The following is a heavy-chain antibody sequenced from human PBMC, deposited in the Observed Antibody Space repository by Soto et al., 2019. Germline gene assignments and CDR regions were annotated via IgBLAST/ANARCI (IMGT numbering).Heavy chain of an antibody. D-gene: IGHD1-26*01. CDR1: GGTFSSYA. V-gene: IGHV1-69*13. CDR2: IIPIFGTA. Sequence: ASVKVSCKASGGTFSSYAISWVRQAPGQGLEWMGGIIPIFGTANYAQKFQGRVTITADESTSTAYMELSSLRSEDTAVYYCARVLRGLLGFDYWGQGTLVTVSS. J-gene: IGHJ4*02. CDR3: ARVLRGLLGFDY.